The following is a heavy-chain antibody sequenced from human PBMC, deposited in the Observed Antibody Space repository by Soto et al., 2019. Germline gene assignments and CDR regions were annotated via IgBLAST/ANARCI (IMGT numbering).Heavy chain of an antibody. V-gene: IGHV4-31*03. CDR3: ARKRGLYARNWFDP. D-gene: IGHD3-10*01. Sequence: SETLSLTCTVSGGSISSGGYYWSWIRQHPGKGLEWIGYIYYSGSTYYNPSLKSRVTISVDTSKNQFSLKLSSVTAADTAVYYCARKRGLYARNWFDPWGQGTLLTVSS. CDR2: IYYSGST. CDR1: GGSISSGGYY. J-gene: IGHJ5*02.